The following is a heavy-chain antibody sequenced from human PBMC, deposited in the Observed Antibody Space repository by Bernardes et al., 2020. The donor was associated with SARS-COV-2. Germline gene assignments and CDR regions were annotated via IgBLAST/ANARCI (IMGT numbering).Heavy chain of an antibody. Sequence: SMKVSCKASGGTINMFVMSWVRQAPGRRLEWMGGIIPILGTTHYAQKFQGRGTITADESTSTAYLELRSLRSEDTAIYFCARGRDIVVEPSDSDASDVWGQGTLVTVS. D-gene: IGHD2-2*01. CDR1: GGTINMFV. CDR3: ARGRDIVVEPSDSDASDV. CDR2: IIPILGTT. J-gene: IGHJ3*01. V-gene: IGHV1-69*13.